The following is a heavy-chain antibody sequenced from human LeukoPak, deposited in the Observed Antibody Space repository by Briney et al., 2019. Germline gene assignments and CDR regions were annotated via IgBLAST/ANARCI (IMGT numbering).Heavy chain of an antibody. CDR1: GFTFSSYS. J-gene: IGHJ6*02. V-gene: IGHV3-48*01. D-gene: IGHD1-26*01. CDR3: ARDGPGIVGASGMDV. CDR2: ISSSSTTI. Sequence: PGGSLRLSCAASGFTFSSYSMNWVRQAPGKGLEWVSYISSSSTTIYYADSVKGRFTISRDNSKNTLYLQMNSLRAEDTAVYYCARDGPGIVGASGMDVWGQGTTVTVSS.